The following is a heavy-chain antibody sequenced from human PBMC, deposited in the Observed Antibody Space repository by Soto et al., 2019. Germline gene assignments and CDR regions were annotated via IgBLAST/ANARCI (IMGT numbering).Heavy chain of an antibody. D-gene: IGHD6-13*01. CDR1: GGSFSGYY. Sequence: QVQLQQWGAGLLKPSETLSLTCAVYGGSFSGYYWSWIRQPPGKGLEWIGEINHSGSTNYNPSLKSRVTISVDTSKNQFSLKLSSVTAADTAVYYCARVGREASSSWFRRDRALDIWGQGTMVTVSS. CDR3: ARVGREASSSWFRRDRALDI. CDR2: INHSGST. J-gene: IGHJ3*02. V-gene: IGHV4-34*01.